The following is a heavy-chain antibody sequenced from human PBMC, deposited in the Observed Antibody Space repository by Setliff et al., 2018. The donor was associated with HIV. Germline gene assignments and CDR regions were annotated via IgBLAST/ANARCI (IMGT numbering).Heavy chain of an antibody. CDR2: IYYTGST. CDR3: ARDPGIVPIGYFDL. J-gene: IGHJ2*01. Sequence: SETLSLTCSVSGDSIRSYYWSWIRQPPGKGLEWIGDIYYTGSTNYNPSLKSRVTISVDTSKNQFSLKLGSVTAADTAVYYCARDPGIVPIGYFDLWGRGTLVTVSS. CDR1: GDSIRSYY. V-gene: IGHV4-59*01. D-gene: IGHD2-15*01.